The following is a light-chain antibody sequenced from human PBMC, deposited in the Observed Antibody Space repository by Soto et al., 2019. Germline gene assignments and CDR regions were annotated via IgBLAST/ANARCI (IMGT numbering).Light chain of an antibody. Sequence: EVVLTQSPGTLSLSPGEGATLSCRASQSVRSGSLAWYQQKPGQAPRLLIFGASSRATDTPDRFSGSGSGTYFTLTINNLQAEDFATYYCQHLRTYPFSFGQGTKLDIK. CDR1: QSVRSGS. V-gene: IGKV3-20*01. CDR2: GAS. CDR3: QHLRTYPFS. J-gene: IGKJ2*03.